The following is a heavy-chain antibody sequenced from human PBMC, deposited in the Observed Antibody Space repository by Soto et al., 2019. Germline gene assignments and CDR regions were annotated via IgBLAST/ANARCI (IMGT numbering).Heavy chain of an antibody. CDR1: GGNFSSYT. D-gene: IGHD2-2*01. J-gene: IGHJ5*02. V-gene: IGHV1-69*02. Sequence: SVKVSCKASGGNFSSYTFSWVRQATGQGLEWMGRIIPIRGIANYAQKFQGRVTITADKSTSTAYMELSSLRSDDRAVYYCAREIIVVVPAPSHWVDPWG. CDR3: AREIIVVVPAPSHWVDP. CDR2: IIPIRGIA.